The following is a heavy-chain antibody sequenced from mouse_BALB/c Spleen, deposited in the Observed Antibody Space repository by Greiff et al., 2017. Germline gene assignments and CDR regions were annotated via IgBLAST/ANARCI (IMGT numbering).Heavy chain of an antibody. V-gene: IGHV5-12-2*01. Sequence: EVKLVESGGGLVQPGGSLKLSCAASGFTFSSYTMSWVRQTPEKRLEWVAYISNGGGSTYYPDTVKGRFTISRDNAKNTLYLQMSSLKSEDTAMYYCARHRDYDSSYFDYWGKGTTLTVSS. CDR1: GFTFSSYT. CDR2: ISNGGGST. D-gene: IGHD1-1*01. CDR3: ARHRDYDSSYFDY. J-gene: IGHJ2*01.